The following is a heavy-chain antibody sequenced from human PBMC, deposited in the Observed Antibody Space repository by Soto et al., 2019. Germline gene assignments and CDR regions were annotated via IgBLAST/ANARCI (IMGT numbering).Heavy chain of an antibody. J-gene: IGHJ4*02. D-gene: IGHD6-13*01. Sequence: ASETLSLTCTVSGGSISSYYWSWIRQPPGKGLEWIGYIYYSGSTNYNPSLKSRVTISVDTSKNQFSLKLSSVTAADTAVYYCARDGSSPLELYYCGCRGQGPLVTVSS. CDR2: IYYSGST. CDR3: ARDGSSPLELYYCGC. V-gene: IGHV4-59*01. CDR1: GGSISSYY.